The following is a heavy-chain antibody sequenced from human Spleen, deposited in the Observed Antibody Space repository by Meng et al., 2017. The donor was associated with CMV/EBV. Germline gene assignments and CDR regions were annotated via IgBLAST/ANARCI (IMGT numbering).Heavy chain of an antibody. CDR2: ISSSSSDI. CDR3: ARDHGGSSWYYNWFDP. V-gene: IGHV3-21*01. D-gene: IGHD6-13*01. J-gene: IGHJ5*02. CDR1: GFSFSNYR. Sequence: GESLKISCAASGFSFSNYRMSWVRQAPGKGLEWVSSISSSSSDIYYADSVKGRFTISRQNAKNSLFLQMNSLRAEDTAIYYCARDHGGSSWYYNWFDPWGQGTLVTVSS.